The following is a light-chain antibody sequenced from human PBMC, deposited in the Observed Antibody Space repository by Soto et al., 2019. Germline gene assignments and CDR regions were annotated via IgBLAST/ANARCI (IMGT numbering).Light chain of an antibody. CDR2: KAS. V-gene: IGKV1-5*03. CDR1: QSISYW. Sequence: DIQMTQSPSTLSASVGDRVTITCRASQSISYWLAWYQQKPGKAPNLLIYKASNLESGVPSRFNGSGSGTDFTITISRLEPDDFASYYCQKYSTYWTFGQGTKVEIK. J-gene: IGKJ1*01. CDR3: QKYSTYWT.